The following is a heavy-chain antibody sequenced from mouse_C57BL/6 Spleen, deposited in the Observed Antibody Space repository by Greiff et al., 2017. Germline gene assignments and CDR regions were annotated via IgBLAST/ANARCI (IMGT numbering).Heavy chain of an antibody. J-gene: IGHJ4*01. CDR1: GFTFSDYG. D-gene: IGHD1-1*01. CDR3: ARRYYGSSYVDAMDH. CDR2: ISSGSSTI. Sequence: EVKLMESGGGLVKPGGSLKLSCAASGFTFSDYGMHWVRQAPEKGLEWVAYISSGSSTIYYADTVKGRFTISRDNAKNTLFLQMTSLRSEDTAMYYCARRYYGSSYVDAMDHWGQGTSVTVSS. V-gene: IGHV5-17*01.